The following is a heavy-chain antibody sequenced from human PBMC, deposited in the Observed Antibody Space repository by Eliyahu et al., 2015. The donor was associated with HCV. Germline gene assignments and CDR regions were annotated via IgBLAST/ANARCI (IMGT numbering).Heavy chain of an antibody. J-gene: IGHJ6*02. V-gene: IGHV3-21*06. Sequence: EVQLVESGGGLVQPGGSLRLSCAASGFXFXSYSMNWVRXXPGXGLGWVSSITSSSTYTNYGESVTGRFTSSRDNAKNILFLHMNSLRAEDTAIYYCVRDKGYDLGVLHYYGMDVWGQGTTVAVS. CDR2: ITSSSTYT. CDR3: VRDKGYDLGVLHYYGMDV. D-gene: IGHD3-3*01. CDR1: GFXFXSYS.